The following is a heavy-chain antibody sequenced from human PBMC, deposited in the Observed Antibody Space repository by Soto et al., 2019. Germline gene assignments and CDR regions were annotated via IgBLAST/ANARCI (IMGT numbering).Heavy chain of an antibody. CDR1: DCSISSSSNH. D-gene: IGHD4-17*01. V-gene: IGHV4-39*01. CDR3: ATHPPYGPLDH. J-gene: IGHJ4*02. Sequence: SETLSLTCTVSDCSISSSSNHWGWIRQPPGKGLEWIGNIYYSENTYYNPSLKSRVTISVDTSKNQFSLRLTSVTAADTAVYYCATHPPYGPLDHWGQGTLVTVSS. CDR2: IYYSENT.